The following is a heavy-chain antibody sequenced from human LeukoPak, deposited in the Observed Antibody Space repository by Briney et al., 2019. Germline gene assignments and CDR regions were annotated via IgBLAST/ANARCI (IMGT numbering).Heavy chain of an antibody. D-gene: IGHD2-2*02. CDR2: IYTSGST. Sequence: SETLSLTCIVSGGSISSGSYYWSWIRQPAGKGLEWIGRIYTSGSTNYNPSLKSRVTISVDTSKNQFSLKLSSVTAADTAVYYCARVPPGYCSSTSCYTYAFDIWGQGTMVTVSS. CDR3: ARVPPGYCSSTSCYTYAFDI. J-gene: IGHJ3*02. CDR1: GGSISSGSYY. V-gene: IGHV4-61*02.